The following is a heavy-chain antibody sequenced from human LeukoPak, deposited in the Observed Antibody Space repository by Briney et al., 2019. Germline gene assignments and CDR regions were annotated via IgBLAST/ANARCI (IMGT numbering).Heavy chain of an antibody. Sequence: GGSLRLSCVASGFTFDDHGMSWVRQAPGKGPEWVSGIKWNGGSTGYADSVKGRFTISRDNAKNSLHLQMNSLRAEDTAFYYCARDGGDCGGDSCCVDYWGQGTLVTVSS. J-gene: IGHJ4*02. CDR2: IKWNGGST. V-gene: IGHV3-20*04. CDR1: GFTFDDHG. CDR3: ARDGGDCGGDSCCVDY. D-gene: IGHD2-15*01.